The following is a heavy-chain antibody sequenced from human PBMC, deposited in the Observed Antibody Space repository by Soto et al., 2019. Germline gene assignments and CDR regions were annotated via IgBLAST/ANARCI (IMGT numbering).Heavy chain of an antibody. CDR3: ARGGIVVVPAPHLFDY. CDR1: GYTFTGYY. D-gene: IGHD2-2*01. J-gene: IGHJ4*02. V-gene: IGHV1-2*04. Sequence: ASVKVSCKASGYTFTGYYMHWVRQAPGQGLEWMGWINPNSGGTNYAQNFQGWVIMTRDTSISTAYMELSRLRSDDTAVYYCARGGIVVVPAPHLFDYWGQGTLVTVSS. CDR2: INPNSGGT.